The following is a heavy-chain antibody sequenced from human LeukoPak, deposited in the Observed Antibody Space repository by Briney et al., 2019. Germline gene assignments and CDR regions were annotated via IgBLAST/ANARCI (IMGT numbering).Heavy chain of an antibody. J-gene: IGHJ4*02. Sequence: AGGSLRLSCAASGFTFSIYWMSWVRQAPGKGLEWVANIKQDGSEKYYVDSVKGRFTISRDNAKNSLYLQMNSLRAEDTAVYYCARAARPDYWGQGTLVTVSS. CDR3: ARAARPDY. CDR1: GFTFSIYW. CDR2: IKQDGSEK. V-gene: IGHV3-7*04. D-gene: IGHD6-6*01.